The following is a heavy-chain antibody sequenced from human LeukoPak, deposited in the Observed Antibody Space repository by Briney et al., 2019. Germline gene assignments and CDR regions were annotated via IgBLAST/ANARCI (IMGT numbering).Heavy chain of an antibody. CDR2: IYYSGTT. CDR3: ARQFHGSGYVDDL. Sequence: SETLSLTCTVSGGSISRSSYYWGWIRRPPGKGLEWIASIYYSGTTHYNPALKSRVTMSVDTSKNQFSLKLSAVTAADTAVYYCARQFHGSGYVDDLWGQGTLVTVSS. V-gene: IGHV4-39*01. J-gene: IGHJ5*02. D-gene: IGHD5-12*01. CDR1: GGSISRSSYY.